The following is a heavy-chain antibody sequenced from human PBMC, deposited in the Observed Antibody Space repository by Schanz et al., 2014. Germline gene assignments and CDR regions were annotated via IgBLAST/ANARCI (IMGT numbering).Heavy chain of an antibody. Sequence: EVQLVESGGNLVQPGGSLRLSCAASGFTFTTNAMSWVRQPPGKGLEWVSAISGNGGSTYFADSVKGRFTISRDNSDNTLFLQMNSLRAEDTAVYYCAKGSLYCTGECSLRIFDYWGQGTLVTASS. CDR3: AKGSLYCTGECSLRIFDY. CDR2: ISGNGGST. CDR1: GFTFTTNA. D-gene: IGHD2-8*02. V-gene: IGHV3-23*04. J-gene: IGHJ4*02.